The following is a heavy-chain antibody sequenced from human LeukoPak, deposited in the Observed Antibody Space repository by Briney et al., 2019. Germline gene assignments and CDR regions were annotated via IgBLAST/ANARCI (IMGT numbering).Heavy chain of an antibody. V-gene: IGHV3-7*01. Sequence: PGGSLRLSCAASGFTFSSYWMSWVRQAPGKGLEWVANIKQDGSEKYYVESVKGRFTISRDDAKNSLYLQMNSLGAEDTAIYYCVTRRGYDWGPGYFDYCGQGTLVTVSS. CDR1: GFTFSSYW. J-gene: IGHJ4*02. CDR3: VTRRGYDWGPGYFDY. D-gene: IGHD5-12*01. CDR2: IKQDGSEK.